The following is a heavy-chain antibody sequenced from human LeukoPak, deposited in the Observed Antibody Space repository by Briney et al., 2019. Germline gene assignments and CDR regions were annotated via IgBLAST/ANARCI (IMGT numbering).Heavy chain of an antibody. CDR3: ATGGYYDSSGYPYNWFDP. D-gene: IGHD3-22*01. Sequence: ASVKVSCKVSGYTLTELSMHWARQAPGKGLEWMGGFDPEDGETIYAQKFQGRVTMTEDTSTDTAYMELSSLRSEDTAVYYCATGGYYDSSGYPYNWFDPWGQGTLVTVSS. V-gene: IGHV1-24*01. J-gene: IGHJ5*02. CDR1: GYTLTELS. CDR2: FDPEDGET.